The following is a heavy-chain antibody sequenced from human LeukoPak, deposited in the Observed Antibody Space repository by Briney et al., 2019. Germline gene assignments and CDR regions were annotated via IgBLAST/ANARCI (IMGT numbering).Heavy chain of an antibody. Sequence: ASVKVSCKASGYTFTSYAMNWVRQAPGQGLEWMGWINPNSGGTNYAQKFQGWVTMTRDTSISTAYMELSRLRSDDTAVYYCARDRTGVWFGELNYWGQGTLVTVSS. CDR1: GYTFTSYA. CDR2: INPNSGGT. V-gene: IGHV1-2*04. CDR3: ARDRTGVWFGELNY. J-gene: IGHJ4*02. D-gene: IGHD3-10*01.